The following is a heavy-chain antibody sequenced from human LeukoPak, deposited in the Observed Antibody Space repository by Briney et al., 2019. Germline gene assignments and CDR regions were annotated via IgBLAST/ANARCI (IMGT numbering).Heavy chain of an antibody. J-gene: IGHJ4*02. Sequence: SETLSLTCTVSGDSISSYYWSWIRQPPGKGLEWIGYIYYSGSTNYNPPLKSRVTISVDTSKYQFSLKLSSVTAADTAVYYCARNVDIVACDYWGQGTLVTVSS. CDR1: GDSISSYY. CDR2: IYYSGST. CDR3: ARNVDIVACDY. D-gene: IGHD5-12*01. V-gene: IGHV4-59*08.